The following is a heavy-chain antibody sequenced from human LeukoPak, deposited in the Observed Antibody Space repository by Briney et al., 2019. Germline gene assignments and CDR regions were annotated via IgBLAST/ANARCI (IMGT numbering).Heavy chain of an antibody. CDR3: ARGLMTTVTYYYYYGMDV. D-gene: IGHD4-17*01. V-gene: IGHV4-34*01. Sequence: PSETLSLTCAVYGGSFSGYYWSWIRQPPGKGLEWIGEINHSGSTNYNPSLKSRVTISVDTSKNQFSLKLSPVTAADTAVYYCARGLMTTVTYYYYYGMDVWGQGTTVTVSS. CDR1: GGSFSGYY. J-gene: IGHJ6*02. CDR2: INHSGST.